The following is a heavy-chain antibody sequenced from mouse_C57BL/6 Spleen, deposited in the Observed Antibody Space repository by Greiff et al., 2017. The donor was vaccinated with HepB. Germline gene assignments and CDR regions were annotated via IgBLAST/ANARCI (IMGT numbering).Heavy chain of an antibody. J-gene: IGHJ4*01. V-gene: IGHV5-12*01. CDR3: AGVYYGNYEVDY. Sequence: EVNVVESGGGLVQPGGSLKLSCAASGFTFSDYYMYWVRQTPEKRLEWVAYISNGGGSTYYPDTVKGRFTISRDNAKNTLYLQMSRLKSEDTAMYYCAGVYYGNYEVDYWGQGTSVTVSS. CDR2: ISNGGGST. CDR1: GFTFSDYY. D-gene: IGHD2-1*01.